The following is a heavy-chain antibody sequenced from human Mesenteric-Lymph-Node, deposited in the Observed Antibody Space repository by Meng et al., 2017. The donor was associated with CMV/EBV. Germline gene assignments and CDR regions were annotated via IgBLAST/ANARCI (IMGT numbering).Heavy chain of an antibody. J-gene: IGHJ6*02. V-gene: IGHV4-59*01. CDR2: ICYSGST. D-gene: IGHD2-2*01. CDR1: GGSISSYY. Sequence: SETLSLTCTVSGGSISSYYWSWIRQPPGKGLEWIGYICYSGSTNYNPSLKSRVTISVDTSKNQFSLKLSSVTAADTAVYYCARERCSSTSCHGMDVWGQGTTVTVSS. CDR3: ARERCSSTSCHGMDV.